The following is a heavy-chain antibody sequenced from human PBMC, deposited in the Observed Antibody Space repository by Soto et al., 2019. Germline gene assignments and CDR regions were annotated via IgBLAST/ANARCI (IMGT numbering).Heavy chain of an antibody. CDR2: INSSGSYI. CDR1: GFTFSIYS. Sequence: EVQLVESGGGLVKPGGSLRLSCAASGFTFSIYSMNWVRQAPGKGLEWVSSINSSGSYIYYADSVKGRFTISRDNAKNSLYLQMNSLRAEDTAVYYCTRGHYYGMDVWGQGTTVTVSS. CDR3: TRGHYYGMDV. V-gene: IGHV3-21*01. J-gene: IGHJ6*02.